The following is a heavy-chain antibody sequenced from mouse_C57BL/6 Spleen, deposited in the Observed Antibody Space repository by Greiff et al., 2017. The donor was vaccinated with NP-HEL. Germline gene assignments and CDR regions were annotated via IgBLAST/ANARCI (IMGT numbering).Heavy chain of an antibody. CDR2: INPNNGGT. CDR1: GYTFTDYY. V-gene: IGHV1-26*01. Sequence: EVQLQQSGPELVKPGASVKISCKASGYTFTDYYMNWVKQSHGKSLEWIGDINPNNGGTSYNQKFKGKATLTVDKSSSTAYMELRSLTSEDSAVYYCAGPDSSGYGAWFAYWGQGTLVTVSA. J-gene: IGHJ3*01. D-gene: IGHD3-2*02. CDR3: AGPDSSGYGAWFAY.